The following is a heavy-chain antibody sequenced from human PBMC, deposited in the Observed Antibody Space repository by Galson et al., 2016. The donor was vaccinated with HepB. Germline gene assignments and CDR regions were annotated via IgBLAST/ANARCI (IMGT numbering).Heavy chain of an antibody. V-gene: IGHV3-30-3*01. D-gene: IGHD2-2*01. Sequence: SLRLSCAASGFTFSTYAMHWVRQAPGKGLEWVAIISFDGFTKYYADSVKGRFTISRDNSKNSVYLQLSGLRAEDTAVYYCARTFCRSTSCYGTYFDYWGQGTLVTVS. J-gene: IGHJ4*02. CDR3: ARTFCRSTSCYGTYFDY. CDR2: ISFDGFTK. CDR1: GFTFSTYA.